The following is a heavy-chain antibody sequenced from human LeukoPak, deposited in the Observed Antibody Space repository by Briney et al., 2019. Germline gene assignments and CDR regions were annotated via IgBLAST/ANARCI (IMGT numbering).Heavy chain of an antibody. Sequence: SGPTLVSPTQALTLTCTFSGFSLSTSGVGVGWIRQPPGKALEWLALYYWDDDKRYSPSLKSRLTITKHTSKNQVVLTMTNMDPVDTATYYCARDLNYDYVWGSYRLFDIWGQGTMVTVSS. CDR3: ARDLNYDYVWGSYRLFDI. CDR1: GFSLSTSGVG. CDR2: YYWDDDK. J-gene: IGHJ3*02. V-gene: IGHV2-5*02. D-gene: IGHD3-16*02.